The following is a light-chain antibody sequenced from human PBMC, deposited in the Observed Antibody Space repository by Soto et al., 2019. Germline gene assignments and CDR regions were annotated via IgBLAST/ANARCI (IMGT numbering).Light chain of an antibody. V-gene: IGKV1-5*03. CDR2: KAS. J-gene: IGKJ5*01. Sequence: DIQMTQSPSTLSGSVGDRVTITCRASQTISSWLAWYQQKPGRAPKLLIYKASTLKSGVPSRFSGSGSGTEFTLTISSLQPDDFAVFYCQHYDSSPITFGQGTPLEL. CDR3: QHYDSSPIT. CDR1: QTISSW.